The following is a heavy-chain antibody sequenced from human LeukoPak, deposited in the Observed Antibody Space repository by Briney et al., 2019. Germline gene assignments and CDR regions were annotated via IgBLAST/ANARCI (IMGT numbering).Heavy chain of an antibody. CDR3: AREASSSSFIDY. V-gene: IGHV1-46*01. D-gene: IGHD6-13*01. Sequence: PVASVKVSCKASGYTFTSYYMHWVRQAPGQGLEWMGIINPSGGSTSYAQRFQGRVTMTRDMSTSTVYMELSRLRSEDTAVYCCAREASSSSFIDYWGQGTLVTVSS. CDR2: INPSGGST. J-gene: IGHJ4*02. CDR1: GYTFTSYY.